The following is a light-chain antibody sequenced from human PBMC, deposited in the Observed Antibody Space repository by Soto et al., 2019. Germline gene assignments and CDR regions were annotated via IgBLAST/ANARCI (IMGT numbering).Light chain of an antibody. CDR2: DAS. CDR3: QQYNSYSWT. CDR1: QSISNW. V-gene: IGKV1-5*01. Sequence: PSTLPASVEDRVTITCRASQSISNWLAWYQQKPGKAPKLLIYDASSLESGVPSRFSGSGSGTEFTLTISSLQPDDFATYYCQQYNSYSWTFGQGTKVDI. J-gene: IGKJ1*01.